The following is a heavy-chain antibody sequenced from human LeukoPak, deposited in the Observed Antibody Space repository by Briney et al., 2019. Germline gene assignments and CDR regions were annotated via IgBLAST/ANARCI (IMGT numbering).Heavy chain of an antibody. J-gene: IGHJ6*02. Sequence: SQTLSLTCAVSGGSISSGEYCWSWMRQPPGKGLEWIGYIYYSGSTYYNPSLKSRVTISVDTSKNQFSLKLSSVTAADTAVYYCAREIVVVRGGYYYYYGMEVWGQGTTVSVSS. V-gene: IGHV4-30-4*01. D-gene: IGHD3-22*01. CDR1: GGSISSGEYC. CDR3: AREIVVVRGGYYYYYGMEV. CDR2: IYYSGST.